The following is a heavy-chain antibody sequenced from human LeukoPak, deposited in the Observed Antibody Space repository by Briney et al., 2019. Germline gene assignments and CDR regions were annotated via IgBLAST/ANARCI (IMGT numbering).Heavy chain of an antibody. D-gene: IGHD6-13*01. CDR1: GFTFMNAW. CDR3: ATLKTGTSSFL. Sequence: GGSLRLSCAASGFTFMNAWMSWVRQAPGKGLEWVGRIKSKTDGGTADYAAPVKGRFTISRDDSKNTLYLQLYSLKTGDTAVYYCATLKTGTSSFLWGQGTLVTVSS. CDR2: IKSKTDGGTA. J-gene: IGHJ4*02. V-gene: IGHV3-15*01.